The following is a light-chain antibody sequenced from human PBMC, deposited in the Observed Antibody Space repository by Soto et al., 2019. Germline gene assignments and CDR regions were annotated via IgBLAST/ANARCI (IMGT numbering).Light chain of an antibody. CDR1: QSVDTC. CDR2: KAS. Sequence: DIPMTQSPSTLSASVGDRVTITCRASQSVDTCLAWYQQKPGKAPHLLIYKASSLEAGVTSRFSGSGSVTQFTLTISSLQPDDFATYYCQQYYRYPWTFGQGTKVEIK. CDR3: QQYYRYPWT. V-gene: IGKV1-5*03. J-gene: IGKJ1*01.